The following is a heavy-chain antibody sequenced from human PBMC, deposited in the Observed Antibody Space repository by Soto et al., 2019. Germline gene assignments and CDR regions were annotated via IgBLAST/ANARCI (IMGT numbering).Heavy chain of an antibody. D-gene: IGHD3-16*02. V-gene: IGHV4-30-4*01. CDR3: ARLIMITFGGVIAKRSYYYGMDV. CDR2: IYYSGST. J-gene: IGHJ6*02. Sequence: PSETLSLTCTVSGGSISSGDYYWSWIRQPPGKGLEWIGYIYYSGSTNYNPSLKSRVTISVDTSKNQFSLKLSSVTAADTAVYYCARLIMITFGGVIAKRSYYYGMDVWGQGTTVTVSS. CDR1: GGSISSGDYY.